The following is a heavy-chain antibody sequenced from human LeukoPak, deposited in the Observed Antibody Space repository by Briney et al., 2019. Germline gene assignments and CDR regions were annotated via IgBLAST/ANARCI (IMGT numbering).Heavy chain of an antibody. J-gene: IGHJ6*02. CDR1: GGSISDYY. Sequence: SETLSLTCTVSGGSISDYYWSWIRQSAGKGLEWIGRFYTSGSTNYNPSLKSRVTMSVDTSKNQFSLRLSSVTAADTAVYYCARDRDYSNAYVMDVWGQGTTVTVSS. CDR3: ARDRDYSNAYVMDV. CDR2: FYTSGST. D-gene: IGHD4-11*01. V-gene: IGHV4-4*07.